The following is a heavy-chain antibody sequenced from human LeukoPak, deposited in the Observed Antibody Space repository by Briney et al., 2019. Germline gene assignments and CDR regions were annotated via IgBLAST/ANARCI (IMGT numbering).Heavy chain of an antibody. J-gene: IGHJ1*01. Sequence: PGGSLRLSCAASGFTFSSYWMHWVRQAPGKGLVWVSRINSDGSSTSYADSVKGRFTISRDNAKNTLYLQMNSLRAEDTAVYYCAREGDSGSSYLVYFQHWGQGTLVTVSS. CDR3: AREGDSGSSYLVYFQH. CDR2: INSDGSST. CDR1: GFTFSSYW. D-gene: IGHD6-6*01. V-gene: IGHV3-74*01.